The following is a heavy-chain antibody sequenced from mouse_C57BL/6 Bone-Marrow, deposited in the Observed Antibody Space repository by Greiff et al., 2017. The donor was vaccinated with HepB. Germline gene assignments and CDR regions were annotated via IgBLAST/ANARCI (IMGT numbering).Heavy chain of an antibody. CDR1: GFSLTSYG. Sequence: VQLQQSGPGLVQPSQSLSITCTVSGFSLTSYGVHWVRQSPGKGLEWLGVIWSGGSTDYNAAFISRLSISKDNSKSQVFFKMNSLQADDTATYYCARRGTTVVADFDVWGTGTTVTVSS. CDR2: IWSGGST. J-gene: IGHJ1*03. CDR3: ARRGTTVVADFDV. D-gene: IGHD1-1*01. V-gene: IGHV2-2*01.